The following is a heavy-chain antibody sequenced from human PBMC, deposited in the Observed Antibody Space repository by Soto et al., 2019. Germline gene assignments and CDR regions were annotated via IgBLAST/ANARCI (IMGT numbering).Heavy chain of an antibody. D-gene: IGHD4-17*01. CDR2: IYSSGST. CDR1: GGSISSYY. Sequence: QVQLQESGPGLVKPSETLSLTCTVSGGSISSYYWSWIRQPPGKGLEWIGYIYSSGSTNYNPSLMSRVTISVDTSKNQFSLKLSSVTAADTAVYYCARGLGDYSNWFDPWGQGTLVTVSS. J-gene: IGHJ5*02. CDR3: ARGLGDYSNWFDP. V-gene: IGHV4-59*01.